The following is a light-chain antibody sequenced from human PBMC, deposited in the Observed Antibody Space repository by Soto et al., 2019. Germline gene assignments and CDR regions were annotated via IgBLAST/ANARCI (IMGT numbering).Light chain of an antibody. Sequence: DIQMTQSPSTLSASVGDRVTITCRASQSIDSWLAWYQQKPGKAPQFLIYDASNLHDGVPSRFSGSGSGTEFTLTISGLQPDDFASYYCQQYYSSWTFGQGTKVDIK. CDR1: QSIDSW. CDR2: DAS. CDR3: QQYYSSWT. V-gene: IGKV1-5*01. J-gene: IGKJ1*01.